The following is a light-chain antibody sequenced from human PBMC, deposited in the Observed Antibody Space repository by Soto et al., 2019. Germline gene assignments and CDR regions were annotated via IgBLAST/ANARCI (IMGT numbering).Light chain of an antibody. CDR3: QQYGSSPRT. V-gene: IGKV3-20*01. CDR1: QSVSSSY. J-gene: IGKJ1*01. Sequence: EIVLTQSPGTLSLSPGERATLSCRASQSVSSSYLAWYQQKPGQAPRLLIYGASSRATGIPDRFSGSGSGTDFTITISRLEPEVFAVYYCQQYGSSPRTFGQGTKVEIK. CDR2: GAS.